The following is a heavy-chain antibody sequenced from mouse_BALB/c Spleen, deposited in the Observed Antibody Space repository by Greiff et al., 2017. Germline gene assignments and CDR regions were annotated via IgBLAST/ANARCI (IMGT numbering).Heavy chain of an antibody. CDR3: AREDYYYGSHFDY. CDR2: IYPYNGGT. Sequence: VQLKESGPELVKPGASVKISCKASGYTFTDYNMHWVKQSHGKSLEWIGYIYPYNGGTGYNQKFKSKATLTVDNSSSTAYMELRSLTSEDSAVYYCAREDYYYGSHFDYWGQGTTLTVSS. D-gene: IGHD1-1*01. V-gene: IGHV1S29*02. CDR1: GYTFTDYN. J-gene: IGHJ2*01.